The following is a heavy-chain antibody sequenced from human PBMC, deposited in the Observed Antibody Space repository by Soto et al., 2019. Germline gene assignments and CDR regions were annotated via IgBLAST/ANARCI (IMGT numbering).Heavy chain of an antibody. CDR2: ISYDGSNK. CDR1: GFTFSSYG. V-gene: IGHV3-30*18. Sequence: GGSLRLSCAASGFTFSSYGMHWVRQAPGKGLEWVAVISYDGSNKYYADSVKGRFTISRDNSKNTLYLQMNSLRAEDTAVYYCAKDTRRGSGNNGFDPWGQGTLVTVSS. J-gene: IGHJ5*02. CDR3: AKDTRRGSGNNGFDP. D-gene: IGHD2-15*01.